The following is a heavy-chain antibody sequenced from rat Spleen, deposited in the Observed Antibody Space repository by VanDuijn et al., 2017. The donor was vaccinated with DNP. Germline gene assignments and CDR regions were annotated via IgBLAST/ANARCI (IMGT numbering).Heavy chain of an antibody. J-gene: IGHJ2*01. CDR3: VRWNSGHFDY. CDR1: GFSFSDYA. CDR2: IGSAAYAP. V-gene: IGHV5-27*01. Sequence: EVQLVESGGGLVQPGRSLKLSCAASGFSFSDYAMAWVRQAPTKGLEWVAYIGSAAYAPYYTDSVKGRFAISRDNAKSTLYLQMNSLRSEDMATYYCVRWNSGHFDYWGQGVMVTVSS. D-gene: IGHD4-3*01.